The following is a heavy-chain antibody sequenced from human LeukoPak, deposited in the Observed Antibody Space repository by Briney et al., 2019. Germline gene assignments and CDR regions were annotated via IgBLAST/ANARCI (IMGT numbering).Heavy chain of an antibody. CDR3: ESAGGF. CDR1: GVSTGSFL. Sequence: SETLSLTCTVSGVSTGSFLWSRFRQPPGKRLEWIGYITDSGSTNYNPSLKSRVAMSVDTSKNQFSLHLSSVTAADTAVYYCESAGGFWGQGTLVTVSS. D-gene: IGHD3-10*01. V-gene: IGHV4-59*01. CDR2: ITDSGST. J-gene: IGHJ4*02.